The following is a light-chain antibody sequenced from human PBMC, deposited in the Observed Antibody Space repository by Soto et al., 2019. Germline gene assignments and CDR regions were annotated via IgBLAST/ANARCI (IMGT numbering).Light chain of an antibody. CDR1: QSTGSSH. Sequence: VVTQCSGTPSLSPGKRGTLSCRAGQSTGSSHLAWYQQKPGQSPRLLIYGTSTRATDIPARFSGSGSGTEFTLTISSLQSEDSAVYYCHQYNFWPTFGQGTKVEIK. CDR2: GTS. CDR3: HQYNFWPT. J-gene: IGKJ1*01. V-gene: IGKV3-15*01.